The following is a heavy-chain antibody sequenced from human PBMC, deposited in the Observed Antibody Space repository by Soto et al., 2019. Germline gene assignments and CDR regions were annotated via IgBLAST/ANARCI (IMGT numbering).Heavy chain of an antibody. CDR3: ARDLIPNCSGGSCYFGYRFDP. CDR2: ISAYNGNT. V-gene: IGHV1-18*01. D-gene: IGHD2-15*01. J-gene: IGHJ5*02. Sequence: QVQLVQSGAEVKKPGASVKVSCKASGYTFTSYGISWVRQAPGQGLEWMGWISAYNGNTNYAQKLQGRVTMTTDTSTSTAYMELRSLRSDDTAVYYCARDLIPNCSGGSCYFGYRFDPWGQGTLVTVSS. CDR1: GYTFTSYG.